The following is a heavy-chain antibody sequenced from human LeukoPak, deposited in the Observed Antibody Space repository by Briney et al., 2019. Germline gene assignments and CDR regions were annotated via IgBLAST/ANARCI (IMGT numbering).Heavy chain of an antibody. CDR2: FHYSGTT. CDR1: GASISTSYYY. Sequence: SETLSLTCTVSGASISTSYYYWAWIRQPPGKGLEWIGNFHYSGTTYYNPSLKSRVAISIDTSKNQFFLRLSSVTAADTAVYYCARQVTYGYAYGYYFDFWGQGALVTVSS. CDR3: ARQVTYGYAYGYYFDF. J-gene: IGHJ4*02. V-gene: IGHV4-39*01. D-gene: IGHD5-18*01.